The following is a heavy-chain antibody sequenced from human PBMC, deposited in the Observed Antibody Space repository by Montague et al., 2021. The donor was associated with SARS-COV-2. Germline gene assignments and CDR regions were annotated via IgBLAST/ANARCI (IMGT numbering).Heavy chain of an antibody. CDR1: GFPFSSYE. CDR2: ISYSGGIT. Sequence: SRRLSCAASGFPFSSYEMNWVRQAPGKGLEWLSSISYSGGITNYADSVRGRFTISRDFAKNSLYLQMNSLRAEDTAVYYCVREGSGWFFDYWGQGALVTVSS. D-gene: IGHD2-15*01. V-gene: IGHV3-48*03. CDR3: VREGSGWFFDY. J-gene: IGHJ4*02.